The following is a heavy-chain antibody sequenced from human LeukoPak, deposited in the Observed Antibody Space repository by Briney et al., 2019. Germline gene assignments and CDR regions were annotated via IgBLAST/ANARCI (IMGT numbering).Heavy chain of an antibody. D-gene: IGHD4-17*01. CDR3: ARDPTTVTKGLDI. CDR2: ISSIGST. V-gene: IGHV4-59*11. Sequence: PSETLSLTCTVSGGSISSHYWSWIRQPPGKGLEWIGYISSIGSTNYNPPLKSRVTISVDTSKNQFSLKLTSVTAADTAVYFCARDPTTVTKGLDIWGQGTMVTVSS. CDR1: GGSISSHY. J-gene: IGHJ3*02.